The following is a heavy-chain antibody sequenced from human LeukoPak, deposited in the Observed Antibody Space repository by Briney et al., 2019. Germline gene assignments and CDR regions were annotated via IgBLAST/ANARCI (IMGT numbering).Heavy chain of an antibody. CDR1: GYTFTSYD. Sequence: ASVKVSCKASGYTFTSYDINWVRQAPGQGLEWMGQIIPYFGTSNYTQNFQGRVTLTADEATNTAYMGLNRLRSDDTAVYYCTRDAGDYGGSGSYPDYWGQGTLVTVSS. CDR2: IIPYFGTS. D-gene: IGHD3-10*01. J-gene: IGHJ4*02. CDR3: TRDAGDYGGSGSYPDY. V-gene: IGHV1-69*13.